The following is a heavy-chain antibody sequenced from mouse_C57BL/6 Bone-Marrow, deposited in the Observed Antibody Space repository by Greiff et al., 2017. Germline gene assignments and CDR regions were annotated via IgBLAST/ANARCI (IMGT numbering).Heavy chain of an antibody. J-gene: IGHJ3*01. Sequence: EVQLVESGGGLVKPGGSLKLSCAASGFTFSDYGMHWVRQAPEKGLEWVAYISSGSSTIYYADTVKGRFTISRDNAKNTLFLQMTSLRSEDTAMYYCARPRLGYSPWFAYWGQGTLVTVSA. CDR1: GFTFSDYG. CDR2: ISSGSSTI. D-gene: IGHD2-3*01. CDR3: ARPRLGYSPWFAY. V-gene: IGHV5-17*01.